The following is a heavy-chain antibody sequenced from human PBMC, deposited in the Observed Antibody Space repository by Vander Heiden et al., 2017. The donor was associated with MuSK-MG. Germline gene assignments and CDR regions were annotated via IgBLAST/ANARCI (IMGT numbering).Heavy chain of an antibody. CDR1: GYTFTSYF. J-gene: IGHJ6*02. CDR3: ARAPTYYHGLDV. V-gene: IGHV1-46*01. CDR2: INPSSGST. Sequence: QVQLVQSGAEVKKPGASVKVSCKASGYTFTSYFIHWVRQAPGQGLEWMAIINPSSGSTTYAQKFQGRVTMTRDTSTTTVYMELSSLRSEDTAVYYCARAPTYYHGLDVWGQGTTVTVSS.